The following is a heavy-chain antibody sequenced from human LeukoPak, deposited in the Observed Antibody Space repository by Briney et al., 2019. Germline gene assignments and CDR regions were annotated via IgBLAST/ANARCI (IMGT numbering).Heavy chain of an antibody. CDR2: FFVSGST. V-gene: IGHV4-39*01. D-gene: IGHD6-25*01. Sequence: SETLSLTCTVSGGSISSSSDYWGWIRQAPGKGRDWIGGFFVSGSTHYNPSLRSRATLLVETSTNQFSLKLTSMTAADAATYFCARQFATAAAATRGYFDYWGQGTVVAVSS. CDR3: ARQFATAAAATRGYFDY. CDR1: GGSISSSSDY. J-gene: IGHJ4*02.